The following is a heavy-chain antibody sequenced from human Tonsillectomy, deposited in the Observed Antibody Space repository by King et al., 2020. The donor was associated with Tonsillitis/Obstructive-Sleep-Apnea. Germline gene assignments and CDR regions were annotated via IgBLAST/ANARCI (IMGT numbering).Heavy chain of an antibody. Sequence: VQLVESGGGLVQPGRSLRLSCAASGFTFDNYAMHWLRQAPGKGLEWVSGISWNRANIAYANSVKGRFTISRDNAKNSLYLQMNSVRSEDTALYYCAKDIDAGDTGTFDPWGQGTLVTVSS. CDR3: AKDIDAGDTGTFDP. CDR1: GFTFDNYA. J-gene: IGHJ5*02. CDR2: ISWNRANI. D-gene: IGHD5-18*01. V-gene: IGHV3-9*01.